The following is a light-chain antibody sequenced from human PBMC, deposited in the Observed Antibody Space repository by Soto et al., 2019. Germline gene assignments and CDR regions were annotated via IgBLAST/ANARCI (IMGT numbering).Light chain of an antibody. J-gene: IGKJ2*01. V-gene: IGKV1-39*01. CDR3: HQSYITPPA. CDR1: QGVSAY. Sequence: DIQMTQSPSSLSASVGDRVTITCRASQGVSAYLLWYQQKPGRPPTLLIYTTSRLQSGVPTRFSGSGSGTDFTLTISNLQPEDFATYSCHQSYITPPAFGQGTKVGIK. CDR2: TTS.